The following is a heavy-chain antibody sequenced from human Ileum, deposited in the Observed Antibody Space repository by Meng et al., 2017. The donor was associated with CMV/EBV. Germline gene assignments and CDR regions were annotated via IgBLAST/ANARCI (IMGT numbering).Heavy chain of an antibody. CDR2: ISGSGGTT. Sequence: GGSLRLSCAASGFTFSTYAMNWVRQAPGKGMERVSAISGSGGTTYYADSLKGHFTVSRDNSKNTMYLQMNSLRAEDTAIYYCAQSGRGWSPAYWGQGTLVTVSS. CDR3: AQSGRGWSPAY. J-gene: IGHJ4*02. D-gene: IGHD6-19*01. V-gene: IGHV3-23*01. CDR1: GFTFSTYA.